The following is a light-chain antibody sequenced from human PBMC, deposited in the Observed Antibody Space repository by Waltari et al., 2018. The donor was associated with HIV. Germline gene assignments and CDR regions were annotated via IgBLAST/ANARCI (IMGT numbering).Light chain of an antibody. J-gene: IGLJ2*01. CDR3: MVWHNSAVF. V-gene: IGLV5-45*02. CDR2: YKSGSFN. Sequence: QAVLTQPSSPSASPGDSASLTCTFRIALNMGPYRIYWYPQKLGGPPQFLRGYKSGSFNGRGAGVPSRFSGSKDSSANSGILIISGVQSEDEADYHCMVWHNSAVFFGGGTKLTVL. CDR1: IALNMGPYR.